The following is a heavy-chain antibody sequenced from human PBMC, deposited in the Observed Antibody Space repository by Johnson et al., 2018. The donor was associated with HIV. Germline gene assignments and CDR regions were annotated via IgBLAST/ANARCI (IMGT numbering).Heavy chain of an antibody. D-gene: IGHD2-2*01. V-gene: IGHV3-30-3*01. CDR2: ISYDGSNK. Sequence: QVQLVESGGGVVQPGRSLRLSCAASGFTFSSYAMHWVRQAPGKGLEWVAVISYDGSNKYYADSVKGRFTISRDNSKNTLYLQMNSLRAEDTAGYYCARGGGYCSSTSCYEDALDAFDIWGQGTMVTVSS. J-gene: IGHJ3*02. CDR3: ARGGGYCSSTSCYEDALDAFDI. CDR1: GFTFSSYA.